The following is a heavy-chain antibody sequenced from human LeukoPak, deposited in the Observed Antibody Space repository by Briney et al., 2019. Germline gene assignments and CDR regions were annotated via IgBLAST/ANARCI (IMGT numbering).Heavy chain of an antibody. Sequence: PSETLSLTCTVSGGSISSYHWNWIRQPPGKGLEWIGYIFSTGSTNYNPPLKPRVTISLDTSKSQFSLRLTSVTAADTAVYYCARRYGSGSYDKFDYWGQAAMATASS. V-gene: IGHV4-59*08. CDR3: ARRYGSGSYDKFDY. D-gene: IGHD3-10*01. CDR1: GGSISSYH. J-gene: IGHJ4*02. CDR2: IFSTGST.